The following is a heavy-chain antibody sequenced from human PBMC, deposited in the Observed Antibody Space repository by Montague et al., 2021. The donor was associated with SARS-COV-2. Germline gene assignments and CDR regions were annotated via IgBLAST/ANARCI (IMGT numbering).Heavy chain of an antibody. D-gene: IGHD2-8*01. CDR3: ASRYCTNGVCYNAFDI. J-gene: IGHJ3*02. CDR2: ISAYNGNT. V-gene: IGHV1-18*01. CDR1: GYTFISYG. Sequence: SVKVSCKASGYTFISYGVSWVRQAPGQGLEWMGWISAYNGNTNYAQKLQGRVTMTTDTSTSTAYMELRSLRSDDTAVYYCASRYCTNGVCYNAFDIWGQGTMVTVSS.